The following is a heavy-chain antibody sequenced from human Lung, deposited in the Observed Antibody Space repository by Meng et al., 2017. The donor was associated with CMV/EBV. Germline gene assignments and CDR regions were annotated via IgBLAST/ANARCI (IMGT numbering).Heavy chain of an antibody. D-gene: IGHD5-18*01. CDR1: GFTFSDYY. Sequence: QVQLVESGGGFVKPGGSLRLSCAASGFTFSDYYMSWIRQAPGKGLEWVSYISSSSSYTNYADSVKGRFTISRDNAKNSLYLQMNSLRAEDTAVYYCARRLGGYSYGYIFDYWGQGTLVTVSS. CDR2: ISSSSSYT. J-gene: IGHJ4*02. V-gene: IGHV3-11*06. CDR3: ARRLGGYSYGYIFDY.